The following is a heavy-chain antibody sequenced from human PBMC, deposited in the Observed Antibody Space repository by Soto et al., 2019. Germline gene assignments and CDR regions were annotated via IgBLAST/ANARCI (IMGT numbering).Heavy chain of an antibody. V-gene: IGHV3-21*01. D-gene: IGHD5-18*01. CDR1: GFAFNTYT. CDR2: IAGPTPYI. J-gene: IGHJ4*02. CDR3: VRTPSGYDYAHSFDF. Sequence: PGGSLRLSCAGSGFAFNTYTLNWVRQAPGEGLEWIASIAGPTPYIYYAGSVRGRFTISRDNAKNSLFLQMNSLRADDTGVYYCVRTPSGYDYAHSFDFWGQGALVTVSS.